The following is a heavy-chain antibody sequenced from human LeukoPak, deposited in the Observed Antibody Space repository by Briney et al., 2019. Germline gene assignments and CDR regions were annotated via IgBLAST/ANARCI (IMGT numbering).Heavy chain of an antibody. J-gene: IGHJ4*02. Sequence: ASVKVSCKASGYTFTGYYMHWVRQAPGQGLEWMGWINPNSGGTNYAQKFQGRVTMTRDTSISTAYMELSRLRSDDTAVYYCARAASRWERPPIDYWGQGTLVTVSS. D-gene: IGHD1-26*01. CDR3: ARAASRWERPPIDY. V-gene: IGHV1-2*02. CDR1: GYTFTGYY. CDR2: INPNSGGT.